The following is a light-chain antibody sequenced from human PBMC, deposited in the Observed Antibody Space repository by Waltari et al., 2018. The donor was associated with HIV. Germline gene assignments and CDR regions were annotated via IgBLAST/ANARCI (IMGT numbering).Light chain of an antibody. CDR3: QQYYDSLMYT. CDR1: QGISNS. V-gene: IGKV1-NL1*01. Sequence: DIQMTQSPSSLSASVGVRVTITCRASQGISNSLAWYQQKPGKAPKLLLYGASRLQTGVPSRFSGSGSGTDFALTISRLQPEDFATYYCQQYYDSLMYTFGQGTKLEIK. CDR2: GAS. J-gene: IGKJ2*01.